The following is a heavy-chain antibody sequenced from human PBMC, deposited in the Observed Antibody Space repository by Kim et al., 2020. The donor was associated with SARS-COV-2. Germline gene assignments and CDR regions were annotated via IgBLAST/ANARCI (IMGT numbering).Heavy chain of an antibody. CDR3: ATFKTTPLVGSSSHWYYFDY. CDR2: FDPEDGET. V-gene: IGHV1-24*01. Sequence: ASVKVSCKVSGYTLTELSMHWVRQAPGKGLEWMGGFDPEDGETIYAQKFQGRVTMTEDTSTDTAYMELSSLRSEDTAVYYCATFKTTPLVGSSSHWYYFDYWGQGTLVTVSS. CDR1: GYTLTELS. D-gene: IGHD6-6*01. J-gene: IGHJ4*02.